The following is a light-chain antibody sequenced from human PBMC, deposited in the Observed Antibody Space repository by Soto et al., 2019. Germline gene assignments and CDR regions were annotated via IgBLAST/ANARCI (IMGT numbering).Light chain of an antibody. CDR2: GAS. CDR3: QLSNNWPPWT. J-gene: IGKJ1*01. Sequence: EIVMSQSPATLSVSPGERATLSCRASQSVSSKLVWYQHKPGQAPRFLMYGASTRATGIPARFSGSGSGTEFTLTISSLQSEYFALYYCQLSNNWPPWTFGQGTKVDIK. V-gene: IGKV3-15*01. CDR1: QSVSSK.